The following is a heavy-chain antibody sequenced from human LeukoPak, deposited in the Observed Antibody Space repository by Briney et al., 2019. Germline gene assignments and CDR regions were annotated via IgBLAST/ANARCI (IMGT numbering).Heavy chain of an antibody. Sequence: ASVKVSCKASGYTFTSYIISWVRQAPGQGLEWMGWISAYNGNTNYAQKLQGRVTMTTDTSTSTAYMELRSLRSDDTAVYYCARVLLWFGELSPHFDYWGQGTLVTVSS. CDR2: ISAYNGNT. V-gene: IGHV1-18*01. J-gene: IGHJ4*02. CDR3: ARVLLWFGELSPHFDY. D-gene: IGHD3-10*01. CDR1: GYTFTSYI.